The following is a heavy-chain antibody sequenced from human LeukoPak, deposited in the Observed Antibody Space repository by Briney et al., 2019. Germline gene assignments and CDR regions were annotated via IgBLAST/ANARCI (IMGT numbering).Heavy chain of an antibody. CDR3: ARRGRYYYDSSGLHY. V-gene: IGHV4-59*01. J-gene: IGHJ4*02. D-gene: IGHD3-22*01. CDR2: IYYSGST. CDR1: GGSIGSYY. Sequence: SETLSLTSTVSGGSIGSYYWSWIRQPPGKGLEWIGYIYYSGSTNYNPSLKSRVTISVDTSKNQFSLKLSSVTAADTAVYYCARRGRYYYDSSGLHYWGQGTLVTVSS.